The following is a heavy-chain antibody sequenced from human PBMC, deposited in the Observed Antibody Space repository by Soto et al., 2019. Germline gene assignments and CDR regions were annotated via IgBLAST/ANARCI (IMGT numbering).Heavy chain of an antibody. CDR2: ISTSGGA. CDR3: RRDFDF. D-gene: IGHD6-6*01. J-gene: IGHJ4*02. Sequence: PSETLSLTCTVSGDPISNYYWSWIRQPAGKGLEWIGRISTSGGASYNPSLKSRATMSVDMSKNQFSLELTSVTAADTAIYYCRRDFDFWGQGTLVTVSS. V-gene: IGHV4-4*07. CDR1: GDPISNYY.